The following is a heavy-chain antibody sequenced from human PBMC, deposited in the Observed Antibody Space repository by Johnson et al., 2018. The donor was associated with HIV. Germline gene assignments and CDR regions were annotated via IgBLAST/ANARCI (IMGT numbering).Heavy chain of an antibody. CDR2: ISYDGSNK. CDR1: GFTFSSYA. Sequence: QVQLVESGGGVVQPGRSLRLSCAASGFTFSSYAMHWVRPAPGKGLEWVAVISYDGSNKYYADSVKGRFTISRDNSKNTVYLQMNSLRAEDTAVYYCAREVRGPRGGFDIWGQGTMVTVSS. J-gene: IGHJ3*02. D-gene: IGHD3-10*01. V-gene: IGHV3-30*04. CDR3: AREVRGPRGGFDI.